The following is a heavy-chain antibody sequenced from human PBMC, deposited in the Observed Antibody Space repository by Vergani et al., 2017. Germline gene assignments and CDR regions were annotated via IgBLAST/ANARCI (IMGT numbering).Heavy chain of an antibody. CDR2: IYYSGST. Sequence: QVQLQQWGAGLLKPSETLSLTCTVSGGSVSSGSYYWSWIRQPAGKGLEWIGYIYYSGSTNYNPSLKSRVTISVDTSKNQFSLKLSSVTAADTAVYYCATGQWSGDAFDIWGQGTMVTVSS. CDR3: ATGQWSGDAFDI. D-gene: IGHD3-10*02. CDR1: GGSVSSGSYY. J-gene: IGHJ3*02. V-gene: IGHV4-61*10.